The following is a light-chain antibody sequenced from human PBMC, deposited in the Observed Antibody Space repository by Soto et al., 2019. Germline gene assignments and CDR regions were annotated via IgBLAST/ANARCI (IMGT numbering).Light chain of an antibody. CDR2: DAS. V-gene: IGKV1-33*01. J-gene: IGKJ3*01. CDR1: QDISNF. CDR3: QQYDSLPLS. Sequence: DIQMTQSPSSLSASVGDRVTITCQASQDISNFLNWYQHKPGKSPKLLINDASNLETGVPSRFSGSGSSTDFTFTINSLQPEDVATYYCQQYDSLPLSFGPETKLELK.